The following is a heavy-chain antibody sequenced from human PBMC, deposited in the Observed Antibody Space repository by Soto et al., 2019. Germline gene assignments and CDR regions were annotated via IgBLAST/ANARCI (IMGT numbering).Heavy chain of an antibody. Sequence: QITLKESGPTLVKPTQTLTLTCTFSGFSFSSSAVGVAWIRQPPGKALEWLALIYWDDDKRYSPSLKSRLTITRDTSKNQVVLTMTNRDPVDTGTYFCVRRTPVRGVIGAHFDNWGQGTLVTVSS. CDR3: VRRTPVRGVIGAHFDN. D-gene: IGHD3-10*01. CDR2: IYWDDDK. J-gene: IGHJ4*02. CDR1: GFSFSSSAVG. V-gene: IGHV2-5*02.